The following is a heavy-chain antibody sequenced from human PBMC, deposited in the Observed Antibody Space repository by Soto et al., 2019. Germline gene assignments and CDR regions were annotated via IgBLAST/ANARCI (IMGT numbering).Heavy chain of an antibody. Sequence: SETLSLTCAVYGGSFSGYYWSWIRQPPGKGLEWIGEINHSGSTNYNPSLKSRVTISVDTSKNQFSLKLSSVTAADTAVYYCARGRPDCGLRFLEWCYVDYYYYYGMDVWGQGTTVTV. CDR3: ARGRPDCGLRFLEWCYVDYYYYYGMDV. CDR2: INHSGST. V-gene: IGHV4-34*01. D-gene: IGHD3-3*01. J-gene: IGHJ6*02. CDR1: GGSFSGYY.